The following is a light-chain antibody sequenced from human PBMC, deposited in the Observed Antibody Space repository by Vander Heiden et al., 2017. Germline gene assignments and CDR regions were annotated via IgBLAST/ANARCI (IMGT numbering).Light chain of an antibody. CDR3: QQRSNWPPNRYS. V-gene: IGKV3-11*01. J-gene: IGKJ2*03. Sequence: EIVLTQSPATLSLSPGERATLSCRASQSVSSYLAWYQQKPGQAPRLLIYDASNRATGIPARFSGSGSGTDFTLTISSLEPEDFAVYYCQQRSNWPPNRYSFGQEAKLEIK. CDR2: DAS. CDR1: QSVSSY.